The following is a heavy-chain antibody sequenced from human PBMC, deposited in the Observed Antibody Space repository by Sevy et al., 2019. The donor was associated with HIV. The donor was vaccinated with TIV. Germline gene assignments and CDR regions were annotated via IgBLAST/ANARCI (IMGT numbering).Heavy chain of an antibody. Sequence: ASVKVSCKASGYTFTSYAMNWVRQAPGQGLEWMGWINTNTGNPTYAQGFTGRFVFSLDTSVSTAYLQISSLKAEDTAVYYCARDYVAVAHDAFDIWGQGTMVTVSS. CDR1: GYTFTSYA. CDR2: INTNTGNP. V-gene: IGHV7-4-1*02. D-gene: IGHD6-19*01. CDR3: ARDYVAVAHDAFDI. J-gene: IGHJ3*02.